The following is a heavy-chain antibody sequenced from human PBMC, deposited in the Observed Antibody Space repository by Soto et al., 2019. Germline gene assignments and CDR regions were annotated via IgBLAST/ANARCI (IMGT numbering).Heavy chain of an antibody. Sequence: QVQLVQSGAEVKKPGASVKVSCKASGYTFTSYGISWVRQAPGQGLEWMGWISAYNGNTNYAQKLQGRGTMTTDTFTSTAYMELRSLRSDDTAVYYCARLRLSSGWYVVSWYYGMDVWGQGTTVTVSS. CDR3: ARLRLSSGWYVVSWYYGMDV. J-gene: IGHJ6*02. CDR2: ISAYNGNT. CDR1: GYTFTSYG. V-gene: IGHV1-18*01. D-gene: IGHD6-19*01.